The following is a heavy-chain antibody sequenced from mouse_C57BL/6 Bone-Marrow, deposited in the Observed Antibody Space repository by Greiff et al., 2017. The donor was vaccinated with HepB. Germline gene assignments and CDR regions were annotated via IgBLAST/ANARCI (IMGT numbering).Heavy chain of an antibody. J-gene: IGHJ3*01. D-gene: IGHD1-1*01. CDR3: AREEYYDGPAGFAY. V-gene: IGHV1-55*01. Sequence: QVQLQQSGAELVKPGASVKMSCKASGYTFTSYWITWVKQRPGQGLEWIGDIYPGSGSTNYNEKFKSKATLTVDTSSSTAYMQLSSLTSEDSAVYYCAREEYYDGPAGFAYWGQGTLVTVSA. CDR1: GYTFTSYW. CDR2: IYPGSGST.